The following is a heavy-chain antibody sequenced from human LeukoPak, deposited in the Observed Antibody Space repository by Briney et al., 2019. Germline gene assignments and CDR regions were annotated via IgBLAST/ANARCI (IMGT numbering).Heavy chain of an antibody. D-gene: IGHD5-12*01. CDR1: GFTFSSYW. Sequence: GGSLRLSCAASGFTFSSYWMHWVRQAPGKGLVWVSRINSDGSSTTYADSVKGRFTISRDNAKNTLYLQMNSLRAEDTAVYYCASEASVRAYSGYDFYYYYYMDVWGKGTTVTISS. CDR2: INSDGSST. J-gene: IGHJ6*03. V-gene: IGHV3-74*01. CDR3: ASEASVRAYSGYDFYYYYYMDV.